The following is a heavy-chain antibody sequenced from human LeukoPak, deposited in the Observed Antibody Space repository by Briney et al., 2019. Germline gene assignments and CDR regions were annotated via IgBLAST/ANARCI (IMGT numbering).Heavy chain of an antibody. CDR2: IYYSGST. V-gene: IGHV4-59*01. D-gene: IGHD1-26*01. Sequence: SETLSLTCTVSGGSISSYYWSWIRQPPGKGLEWIGYIYYSGSTNYNPSLKSRVTISVDTSKNQFSLKLSSVTAADPAAYYCASLSRWELQYFDYWGQGTLVTVSS. CDR3: ASLSRWELQYFDY. CDR1: GGSISSYY. J-gene: IGHJ4*02.